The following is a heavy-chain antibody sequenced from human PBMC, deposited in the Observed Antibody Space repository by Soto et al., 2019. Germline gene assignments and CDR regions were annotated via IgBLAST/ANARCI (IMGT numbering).Heavy chain of an antibody. CDR3: ARGSNCYDSSGGGWYFDL. J-gene: IGHJ2*01. V-gene: IGHV1-69*02. CDR1: GGTFSSYT. Sequence: QVQLVQSGAEVKKPGSSVKVSCKASGGTFSSYTISWVRQAPGQGLEWMGRIIPILGIANYAQKFQGRVTISADKSTSTAYMEISSLRSEDTAVYYCARGSNCYDSSGGGWYFDLWGRGTLVTVSS. CDR2: IIPILGIA. D-gene: IGHD3-22*01.